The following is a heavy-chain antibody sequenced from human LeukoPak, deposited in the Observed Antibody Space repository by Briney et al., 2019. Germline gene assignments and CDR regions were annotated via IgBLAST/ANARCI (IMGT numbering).Heavy chain of an antibody. CDR1: GFTFSSYG. D-gene: IGHD2-8*01. CDR3: AREGLGYCTNGVCYEVFDP. CDR2: IWYDGSNK. V-gene: IGHV3-33*01. Sequence: GGSLRLSCAASGFTFSSYGMHWVGQAPGKGLEWVAVIWYDGSNKYYADSVKGRFTISRDNSKNTLYLQMNSLRAEDTAVYYCAREGLGYCTNGVCYEVFDPWGQGTLVTVSS. J-gene: IGHJ5*02.